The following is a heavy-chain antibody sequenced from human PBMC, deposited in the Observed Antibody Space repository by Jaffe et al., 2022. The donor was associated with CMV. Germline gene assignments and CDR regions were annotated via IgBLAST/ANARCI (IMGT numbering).Heavy chain of an antibody. CDR3: AKEVGDGTFCGGDCRSDY. CDR1: GFTFSDYA. V-gene: IGHV3-23*04. CDR2: VSGNSGSL. Sequence: EVQLVESGGALVQPGGSLRLSCAASGFTFSDYAMSWVRQAPGKGLEWVAGVSGNSGSLYYIDSVKGRFTISRDNSRNTLYLQMNSLRVEDTALYFCAKEVGDGTFCGGDCRSDYWGQGTLVTVSS. D-gene: IGHD2-21*02. J-gene: IGHJ4*02.